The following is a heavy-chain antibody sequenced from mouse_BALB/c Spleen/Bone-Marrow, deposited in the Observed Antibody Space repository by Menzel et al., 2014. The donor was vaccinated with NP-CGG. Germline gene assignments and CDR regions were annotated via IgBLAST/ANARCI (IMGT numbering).Heavy chain of an antibody. CDR2: IWRGGST. CDR1: GFSLTSYG. D-gene: IGHD2-14*01. Sequence: VHLVESGPSLVQPSQSLSITCTVSGFSLTSYGVHWVRPSPGKGLEWLGVIWRGGSTDYNAAFMSRLSITKDNSKSQVFFKMNSLQADDTAIYYCAKIDRYEAMDYWGQGTSVTVSS. CDR3: AKIDRYEAMDY. V-gene: IGHV2-5-1*01. J-gene: IGHJ4*01.